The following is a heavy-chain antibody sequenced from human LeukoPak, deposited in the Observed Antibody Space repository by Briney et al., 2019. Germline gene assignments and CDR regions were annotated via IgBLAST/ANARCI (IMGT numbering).Heavy chain of an antibody. CDR1: GFTVSSNY. Sequence: PGGSLRLSCAASGFTVSSNYMSWVRQAPGKGLEWVSVIYSGGSTYYADSVKGRFTISRDNSKNTLYLQMNSLRAEDTAVYYCAREKRSITMIVPNPYGMDVWGQGTTVTVSS. CDR3: AREKRSITMIVPNPYGMDV. J-gene: IGHJ6*02. V-gene: IGHV3-66*01. D-gene: IGHD3-22*01. CDR2: IYSGGST.